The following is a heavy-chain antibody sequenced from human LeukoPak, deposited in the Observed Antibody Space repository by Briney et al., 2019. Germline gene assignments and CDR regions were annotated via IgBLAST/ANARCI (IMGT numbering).Heavy chain of an antibody. Sequence: GGSLRLSCAASGFTFSDYYMSWLRQAPGKGLEWVSYISSSGSTLYYADSVKGRFTISRDNAKNSLYLQMNSLRAEDTAVYYCARTPEGDFWSGYYQFDYWGQGTLVTVSS. D-gene: IGHD3-3*01. CDR3: ARTPEGDFWSGYYQFDY. CDR2: ISSSGSTL. J-gene: IGHJ4*02. V-gene: IGHV3-11*04. CDR1: GFTFSDYY.